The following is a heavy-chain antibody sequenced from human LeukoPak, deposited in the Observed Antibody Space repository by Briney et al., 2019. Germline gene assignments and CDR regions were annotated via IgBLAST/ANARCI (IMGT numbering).Heavy chain of an antibody. CDR1: GFTFSSYA. V-gene: IGHV3-30-3*01. CDR3: AGGDYVNY. Sequence: GGSLRLSCAASGFTFSSYAMHGVRQAPGKGLEWVAVISYDGSNKYYADSVKGRFTISRDNSKNTLYLQMNSLRAEDTAVYYCAGGDYVNYWGQGTLVTVSS. J-gene: IGHJ4*02. CDR2: ISYDGSNK. D-gene: IGHD4-17*01.